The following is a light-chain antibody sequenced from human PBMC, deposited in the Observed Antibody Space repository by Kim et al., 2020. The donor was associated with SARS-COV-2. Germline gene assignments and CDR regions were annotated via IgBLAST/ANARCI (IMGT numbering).Light chain of an antibody. CDR2: EVS. J-gene: IGLJ2*01. V-gene: IGLV2-8*01. CDR1: SSDVGGYNY. Sequence: QSVTIPCTGTSSDVGGYNYVSWYQPHPGKAPKLMIYEVSKRPSGVPDRFSGSKSGNTASLTVSGLQAEDEADYYCTSYAGSNNFVLFGGGTQLTVL. CDR3: TSYAGSNNFVL.